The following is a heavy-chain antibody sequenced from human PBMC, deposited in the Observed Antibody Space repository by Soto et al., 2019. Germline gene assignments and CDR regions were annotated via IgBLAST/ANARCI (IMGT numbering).Heavy chain of an antibody. Sequence: QVQLQESGPGLVKPSETLSLTCTVSGASISSYYWSWIRQPPGKGLEWMGYVYYTGSTDYNPSLTSRVTMSLDTSKHQFSLLLSSVTAADTAVYYCARQGAGTDFDYWGQGTLVTVSS. CDR2: VYYTGST. CDR3: ARQGAGTDFDY. V-gene: IGHV4-59*01. D-gene: IGHD1-1*01. J-gene: IGHJ4*02. CDR1: GASISSYY.